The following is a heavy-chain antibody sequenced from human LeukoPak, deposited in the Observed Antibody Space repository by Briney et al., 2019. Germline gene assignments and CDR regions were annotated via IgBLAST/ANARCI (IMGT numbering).Heavy chain of an antibody. CDR1: GYTFTDYY. D-gene: IGHD1-26*01. CDR2: INPNSGGT. J-gene: IGHJ4*02. Sequence: ASVKVSCKASGYTFTDYYRHWVRQAPGQGLEWMGWINPNSGGTNYAQKFQGRVTMTTDTSTSTAYMELRSLRSDDTAVYYCARDLHYIVGATTPSPIADYWGQGTLVTVSS. CDR3: ARDLHYIVGATTPSPIADY. V-gene: IGHV1-2*02.